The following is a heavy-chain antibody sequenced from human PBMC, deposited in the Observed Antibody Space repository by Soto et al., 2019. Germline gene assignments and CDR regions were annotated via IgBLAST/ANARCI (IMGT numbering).Heavy chain of an antibody. V-gene: IGHV4-31*03. Sequence: SETLSLTCTVSGVSISSGGYYWSWIRQHPGKGLEWIGYIYYSGSTYYNPSLKSRVTISVDTSKNQYSLKLSSVTAADTAVYYCALITIVRGVLWPYYYYGMDVWGQGTTVTVSS. CDR3: ALITIVRGVLWPYYYYGMDV. CDR1: GVSISSGGYY. D-gene: IGHD3-10*01. CDR2: IYYSGST. J-gene: IGHJ6*02.